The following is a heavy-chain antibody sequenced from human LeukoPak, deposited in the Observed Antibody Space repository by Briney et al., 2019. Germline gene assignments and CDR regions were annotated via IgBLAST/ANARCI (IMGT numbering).Heavy chain of an antibody. V-gene: IGHV3-15*01. D-gene: IGHD2-2*03. J-gene: IGHJ4*02. Sequence: GGSLRLSCAASGFTFISSWMTWVRQAPGKGLEWVGRIRSTPDGGATDYAAPVKGRFTIARDDSKNTLYLQMIRLGTADTAVYYCATDLHFGYCTATSCANYWGQGTLVTGSP. CDR2: IRSTPDGGAT. CDR1: GFTFISSW. CDR3: ATDLHFGYCTATSCANY.